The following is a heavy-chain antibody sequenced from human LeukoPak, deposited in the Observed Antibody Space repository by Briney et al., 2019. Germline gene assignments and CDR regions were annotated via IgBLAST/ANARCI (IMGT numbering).Heavy chain of an antibody. D-gene: IGHD6-19*01. V-gene: IGHV1-2*02. CDR1: GYTFTVYY. CDR3: ARVGEYIAVAGTADWFDP. CDR2: INPNSGGT. J-gene: IGHJ5*02. Sequence: ASVTVSCKSSGYTFTVYYMHWVRQAPGQGLEWMGWINPNSGGTNYAQKFQGRVTMTRDTSISTAYMELSKLRSEDTAVYYCARVGEYIAVAGTADWFDPWGQGTLVTVSS.